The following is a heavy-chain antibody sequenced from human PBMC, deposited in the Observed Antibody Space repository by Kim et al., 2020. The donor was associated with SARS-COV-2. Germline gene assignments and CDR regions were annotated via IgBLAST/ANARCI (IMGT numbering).Heavy chain of an antibody. CDR2: INPNSGGT. D-gene: IGHD3-16*01. J-gene: IGHJ3*02. Sequence: ASVKVSCKASGYTFTGYYMHWVRQAPGQGLEWMGWINPNSGGTNYAQKFQGRVTMTRDTSISTAYMELSRLRSDDTAVYYCARVSFGRKDAFDIWGQGTMVTVSS. V-gene: IGHV1-2*02. CDR3: ARVSFGRKDAFDI. CDR1: GYTFTGYY.